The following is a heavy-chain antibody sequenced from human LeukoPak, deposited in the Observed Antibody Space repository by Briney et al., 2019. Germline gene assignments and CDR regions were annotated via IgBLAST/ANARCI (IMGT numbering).Heavy chain of an antibody. CDR1: GGSIRSSDYY. CDR3: ARDRYIYGYGNWFDP. V-gene: IGHV4-39*07. J-gene: IGHJ5*02. Sequence: PSETLSLTCTVSGGSIRSSDYYWGWIRQPPGKGLEWIGSIFYSGSTYYNPSLRSRVTMSVDTSKNQFSLKLSSVTAADTAVYYCARDRYIYGYGNWFDPWGQGTLVTVSS. D-gene: IGHD5-18*01. CDR2: IFYSGST.